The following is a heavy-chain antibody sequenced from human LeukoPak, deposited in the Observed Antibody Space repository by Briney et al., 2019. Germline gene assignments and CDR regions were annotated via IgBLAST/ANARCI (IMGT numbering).Heavy chain of an antibody. CDR2: IRYDGSNK. CDR3: AKDRDYYDSSGQGAFQH. CDR1: GFTFSSYG. D-gene: IGHD3-22*01. J-gene: IGHJ1*01. Sequence: GGSLRLSCAASGFTFSSYGMHWVRQAPGKGLEWVAFIRYDGSNKYYADSLKGRFTISRDNSKNTLYLQMNSLRAEDTAVYFCAKDRDYYDSSGQGAFQHWGQGTLVTVSS. V-gene: IGHV3-30*02.